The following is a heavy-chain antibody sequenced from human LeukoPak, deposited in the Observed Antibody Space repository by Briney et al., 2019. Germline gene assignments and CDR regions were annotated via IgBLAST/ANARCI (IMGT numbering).Heavy chain of an antibody. J-gene: IGHJ4*02. Sequence: SETLSLTCTVSGDSMSNHFWSWIRHPPGKGLEGVGYLYGSETTNYNPSLKSRVTMSVDTSENQFSLKLSSVTAADTALYYCASRPGGSTWYGVFDYWSRGTLVTVSS. V-gene: IGHV4-59*11. D-gene: IGHD6-13*01. CDR2: LYGSETT. CDR1: GDSMSNHF. CDR3: ASRPGGSTWYGVFDY.